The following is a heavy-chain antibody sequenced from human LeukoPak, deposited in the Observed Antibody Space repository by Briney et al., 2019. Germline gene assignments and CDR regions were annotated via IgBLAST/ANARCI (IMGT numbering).Heavy chain of an antibody. J-gene: IGHJ6*03. CDR1: GGTFSSYA. Sequence: GSSVKVSCKASGGTFSSYAISWVRQAPGQGLEWMGRIIPIFGTANYAQKFQGRVTITADKSTSTAHMELSSLRSEDTAVYYCARGGGAQYYYYMDVWGKGTTVTVSS. D-gene: IGHD3-16*01. CDR2: IIPIFGTA. CDR3: ARGGGAQYYYYMDV. V-gene: IGHV1-69*06.